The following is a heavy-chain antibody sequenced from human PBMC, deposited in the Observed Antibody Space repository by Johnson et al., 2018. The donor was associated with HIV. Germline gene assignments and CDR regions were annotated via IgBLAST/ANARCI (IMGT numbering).Heavy chain of an antibody. D-gene: IGHD5-24*01. Sequence: VQLVESGGGLVQPGGSLRLSCAASGFTVSSNYMSCVRQAPGKGLDWVSVIFSGGTTYYADSVNGRFTISRDNSKNTLYLQMNSLRAEDTALYYCARACRDGYTCDAVDIWGQGTMVTVSS. J-gene: IGHJ3*02. V-gene: IGHV3-66*01. CDR1: GFTVSSNY. CDR2: IFSGGTT. CDR3: ARACRDGYTCDAVDI.